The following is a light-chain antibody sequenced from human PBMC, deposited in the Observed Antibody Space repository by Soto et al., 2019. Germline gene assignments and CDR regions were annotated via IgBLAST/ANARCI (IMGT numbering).Light chain of an antibody. J-gene: IGLJ1*01. V-gene: IGLV2-14*01. CDR2: GVT. Sequence: QSALTQPPSASGSPGQSVTISYTGTSSDIGAYNYVSWYQQYPGKAPKLMIYGVTNRPSGVSNRFSGSKTGNTASLTISGLQAEDEADYYCFSHRSGDSHVFGTGTKVTVL. CDR1: SSDIGAYNY. CDR3: FSHRSGDSHV.